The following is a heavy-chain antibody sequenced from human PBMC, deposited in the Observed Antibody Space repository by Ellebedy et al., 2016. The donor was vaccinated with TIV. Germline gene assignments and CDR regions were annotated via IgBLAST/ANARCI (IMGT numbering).Heavy chain of an antibody. J-gene: IGHJ4*02. CDR3: ARDGTVLMVYATEWDY. Sequence: GESLKISCAASEFTFSSYAMHWVRPAPGKGLERVAVISYDGINKFYADSLKGRCTISSDNSKNTLYLQMNSLRAEDTAVYYCARDGTVLMVYATEWDYWGQGTLVTVSS. V-gene: IGHV3-30-3*01. CDR2: ISYDGINK. D-gene: IGHD2-8*01. CDR1: EFTFSSYA.